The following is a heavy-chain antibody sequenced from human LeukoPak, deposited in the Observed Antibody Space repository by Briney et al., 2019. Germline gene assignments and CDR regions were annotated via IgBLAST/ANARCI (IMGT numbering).Heavy chain of an antibody. J-gene: IGHJ1*01. V-gene: IGHV3-23*01. CDR3: AKIPMGYTIFGVH. CDR1: GFTFSSYA. D-gene: IGHD3-3*01. CDR2: ISGSGGST. Sequence: GGSLRLSCAASGFTFSSYAMSWVRQAPGKGQEWVSAISGSGGSTYYADSVKGRFTISRDNSKNTLYLQMNSLRAEDTAVYYCAKIPMGYTIFGVHWGRGTLVTVSS.